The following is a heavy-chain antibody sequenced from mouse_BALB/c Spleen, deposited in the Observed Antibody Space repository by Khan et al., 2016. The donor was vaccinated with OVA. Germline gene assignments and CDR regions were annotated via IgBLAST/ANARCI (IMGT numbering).Heavy chain of an antibody. Sequence: QMQLEESGPGLVAPSQSLSITCTISGFSLTNYGVHWVRQPPGKGLEWLVVIWSDGSTAYNSALNSRLSISKDNSKSQVFLKMNSLQTDDTAMYYCVRQPYYHYYIMDYWGQGTSVTVSS. CDR2: IWSDGST. CDR1: GFSLTNYG. CDR3: VRQPYYHYYIMDY. D-gene: IGHD2-10*01. J-gene: IGHJ4*01. V-gene: IGHV2-6-1*01.